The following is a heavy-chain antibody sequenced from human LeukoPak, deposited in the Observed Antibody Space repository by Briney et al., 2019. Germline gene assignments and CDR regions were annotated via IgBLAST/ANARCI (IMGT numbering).Heavy chain of an antibody. CDR1: GGSISSGSYY. D-gene: IGHD3-22*01. V-gene: IGHV4-61*09. CDR3: ARGLVVSLRGSMDV. J-gene: IGHJ6*03. Sequence: PSETLSLTCTVSGGSISSGSYYWSWIRQPAGKGLEWIGHIYTSGSTNYNPSLKSRVTISVDTSKNQFSLKLSSVTAADTAVYYCARGLVVSLRGSMDVWGKGTTVTVSS. CDR2: IYTSGST.